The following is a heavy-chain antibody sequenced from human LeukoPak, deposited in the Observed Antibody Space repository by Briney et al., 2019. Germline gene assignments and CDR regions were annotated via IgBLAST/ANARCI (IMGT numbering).Heavy chain of an antibody. D-gene: IGHD6-13*01. CDR2: ISAYNGYT. CDR3: ARDHPVISAAAGTNWFDP. J-gene: IGHJ5*02. Sequence: ASVKVSCKASGYTFTSYGISLVRQAPGQGLEWMGWISAYNGYTNYAQKLQGRVTMTTDTSTSTAYMELRSLRSDDTAVYNCARDHPVISAAAGTNWFDPWGQGTLVTVSS. V-gene: IGHV1-18*01. CDR1: GYTFTSYG.